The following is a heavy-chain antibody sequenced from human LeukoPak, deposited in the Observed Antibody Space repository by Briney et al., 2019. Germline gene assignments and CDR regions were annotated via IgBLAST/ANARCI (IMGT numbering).Heavy chain of an antibody. CDR1: GFTFSSYA. J-gene: IGHJ4*02. D-gene: IGHD1-1*01. V-gene: IGHV3-30-3*01. Sequence: GGSLRLSCAASGFTFSSYAMHWVRQAPGKGLEWVAVISYDGSNKYYADSVKGRFTISRDNSKNTLYLQMNSLRAEDTAVYYCARVATLNWNYYDYWGQGTLVTVSS. CDR3: ARVATLNWNYYDY. CDR2: ISYDGSNK.